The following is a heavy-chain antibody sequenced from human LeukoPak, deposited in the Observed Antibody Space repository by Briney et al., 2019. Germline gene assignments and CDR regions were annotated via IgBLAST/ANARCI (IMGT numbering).Heavy chain of an antibody. Sequence: SETLSLTCTVSGGSISSYYWSWIRQPPGKGLEWIGYIYYSGSTNYNPSLKSRVTISVDTSKNQFSLKLSSVTAADTAVYYCARGVSLTVTTPIDYWGQGTLVTVSS. V-gene: IGHV4-59*12. D-gene: IGHD4-17*01. CDR2: IYYSGST. CDR1: GGSISSYY. CDR3: ARGVSLTVTTPIDY. J-gene: IGHJ4*02.